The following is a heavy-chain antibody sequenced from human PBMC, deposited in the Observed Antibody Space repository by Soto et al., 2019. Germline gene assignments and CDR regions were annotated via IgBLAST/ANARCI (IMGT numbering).Heavy chain of an antibody. CDR2: ISSSSSYI. Sequence: GGSLSLSCAGSGFPFSSYSMNWVRQAPGKGLEWVSSISSSSSYIYYADSVKGRFTISRDNAKNSLYLQMNSLRAEDTAVYYCASHPRDSSGYWYYFDYWGQGTLVTVSS. D-gene: IGHD3-22*01. CDR1: GFPFSSYS. CDR3: ASHPRDSSGYWYYFDY. J-gene: IGHJ4*02. V-gene: IGHV3-21*01.